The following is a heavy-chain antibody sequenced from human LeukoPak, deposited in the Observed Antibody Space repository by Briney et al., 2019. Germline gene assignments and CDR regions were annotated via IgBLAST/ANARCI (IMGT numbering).Heavy chain of an antibody. V-gene: IGHV3-7*01. CDR1: GFTFSDHY. J-gene: IGHJ4*02. Sequence: GALRLSCAASGFTFSDHYMDWVRQAPGKGLEWVANINQDGREKYYVDSVKGRFTISRDNAKNSLYLQMNSLRAEDTAVYFCGSPRRGYWGQGTLVTVSS. CDR2: INQDGREK. CDR3: GSPRRGY.